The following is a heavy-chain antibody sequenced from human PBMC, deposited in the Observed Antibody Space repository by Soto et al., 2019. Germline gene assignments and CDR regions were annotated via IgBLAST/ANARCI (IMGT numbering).Heavy chain of an antibody. D-gene: IGHD3-3*01. V-gene: IGHV3-23*01. CDR3: ANGLDFWTKLIDY. J-gene: IGHJ4*02. CDR2: IGGTSGKT. CDR1: GFTFSTYA. Sequence: PGGSLRLSCAASGFTFSTYAITWVRQAPGKGLEWVSSIGGTSGKTYYADSVKGRFTISGDNSKDTRYLQMNSLRAEDTALYYCANGLDFWTKLIDYWGQGTLLTVSS.